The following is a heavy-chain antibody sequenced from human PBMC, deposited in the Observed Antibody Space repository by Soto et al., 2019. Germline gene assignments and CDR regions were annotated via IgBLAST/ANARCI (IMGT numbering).Heavy chain of an antibody. Sequence: ASVKVSCKASGYTFTGYYMHWVRQAPGQGLEWMGWINPNSGGTNYAQKFQGWVTMTRDTSISTAYMELSRLRSDDTAVYYCARCDRSNIPWIHPNQPYYGMDVWGQGTTVTVSS. V-gene: IGHV1-2*04. J-gene: IGHJ6*02. CDR3: ARCDRSNIPWIHPNQPYYGMDV. CDR2: INPNSGGT. CDR1: GYTFTGYY. D-gene: IGHD5-18*01.